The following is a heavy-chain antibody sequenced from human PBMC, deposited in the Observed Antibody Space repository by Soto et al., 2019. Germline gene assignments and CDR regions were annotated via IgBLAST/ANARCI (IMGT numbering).Heavy chain of an antibody. CDR3: ARHTGLGGPPTFAFDI. CDR2: IYYSGST. CDR1: GGSISSSSYY. D-gene: IGHD3-16*01. V-gene: IGHV4-39*01. Sequence: QLQLQESGPGLVKPSETLSLTCTVSGGSISSSSYYWGWIRQPPGKGLEWIGSIYYSGSTYYNPSLKSRVTISVDTSKNQFSLKLSSVTAADTAVYYCARHTGLGGPPTFAFDIWGQGTMVTVSS. J-gene: IGHJ3*02.